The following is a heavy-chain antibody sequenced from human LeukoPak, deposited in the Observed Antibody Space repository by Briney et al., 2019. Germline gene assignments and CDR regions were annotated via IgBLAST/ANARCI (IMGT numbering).Heavy chain of an antibody. V-gene: IGHV3-48*03. J-gene: IGHJ6*02. D-gene: IGHD6-6*01. Sequence: PGGSLRLSCAASGFTFSSYEMNWVRQAPGKGREWVSYFSSSGSTIYYADSVKGRFTISRDNAKNSLYLQMNSLRAEDTAVYYCARGSGLREYSSSFYYYYGMDVWGQGTTVTVSS. CDR3: ARGSGLREYSSSFYYYYGMDV. CDR2: FSSSGSTI. CDR1: GFTFSSYE.